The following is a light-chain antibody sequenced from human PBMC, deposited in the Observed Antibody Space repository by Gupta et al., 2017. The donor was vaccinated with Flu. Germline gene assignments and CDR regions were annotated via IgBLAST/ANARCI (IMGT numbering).Light chain of an antibody. CDR2: EVS. Sequence: QSALTQPASVSGSPGQSITISCTGTSSDIGGYNSVSWYQQYPGKAPKLLICEVSNRPSGVSARFSGSKSGNTASLNISGLQAEDEAEDYCSSYTNPNTLVRLGGGTQLTVL. CDR3: SSYTNPNTLVR. CDR1: SSDIGGYNS. J-gene: IGLJ2*01. V-gene: IGLV2-14*01.